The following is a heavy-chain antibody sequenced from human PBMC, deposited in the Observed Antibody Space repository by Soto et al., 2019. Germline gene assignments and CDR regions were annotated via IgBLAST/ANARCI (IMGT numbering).Heavy chain of an antibody. V-gene: IGHV1-3*01. D-gene: IGHD2-8*02. CDR3: VRDILSVGPRANAAFAV. CDR1: GFSFSDNL. J-gene: IGHJ3*01. CDR2: INPENGKT. Sequence: QVQLVQSGAEVRKPGASVNISCRASGFSFSDNLINWVRQAPGQILEWMGWINPENGKTRYSQTFQGRVTISRHSSASIAYVEVSALTSKGTAVYYCVRDILSVGPRANAAFAVSGQGPVVPGSS.